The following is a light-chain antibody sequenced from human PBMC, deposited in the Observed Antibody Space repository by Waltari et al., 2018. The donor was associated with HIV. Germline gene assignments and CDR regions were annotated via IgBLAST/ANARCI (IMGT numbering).Light chain of an antibody. CDR1: NPNIGSRF. Sequence: QSVLTQSPPVSAAPGHKVTISCSGTNPNIGSRFVSWYQHLPGTAPKLLIYDDNERPSGIPDRFSGSKSGTSATLGITGLQTGDEAEYYCATWDKSLNIVLFGGGTKVTVL. V-gene: IGLV1-51*01. CDR3: ATWDKSLNIVL. CDR2: DDN. J-gene: IGLJ2*01.